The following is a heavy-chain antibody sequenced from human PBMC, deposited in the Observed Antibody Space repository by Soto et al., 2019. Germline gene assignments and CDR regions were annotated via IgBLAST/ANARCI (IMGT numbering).Heavy chain of an antibody. CDR1: GYRFTSYW. CDR2: IYPGDSDI. J-gene: IGHJ4*02. Sequence: GESLKISCKGSGYRFTSYWIGWVRQMPGKGLEWMGSIYPGDSDIRYSPSFQGQVSISADKSISAAYLQWSSLKASDTAMYYCARLNWNYRGYFDFWAKGTLVTVSS. CDR3: ARLNWNYRGYFDF. D-gene: IGHD1-7*01. V-gene: IGHV5-51*01.